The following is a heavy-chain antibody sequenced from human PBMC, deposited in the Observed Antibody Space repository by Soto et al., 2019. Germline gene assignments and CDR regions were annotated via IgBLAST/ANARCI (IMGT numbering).Heavy chain of an antibody. D-gene: IGHD6-19*01. CDR2: IKQDGSEK. J-gene: IGHJ3*02. V-gene: IGHV3-7*05. CDR1: GFTFGSYW. CDR3: ARDRAPSSGWYALADAFDI. Sequence: EVQLVESGGGLVQPGGSLRLSCAASGFTFGSYWMSWVRQAPGKGLEWVANIKQDGSEKYYVDSVKGRFTISRDNAKNSLYLQMNSLRAEDTAVYYCARDRAPSSGWYALADAFDIWGQGTMVTVSS.